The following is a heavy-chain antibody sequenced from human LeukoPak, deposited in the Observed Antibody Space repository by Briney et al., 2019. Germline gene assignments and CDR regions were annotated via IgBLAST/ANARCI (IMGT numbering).Heavy chain of an antibody. D-gene: IGHD1-26*01. CDR1: GGTSSSYA. Sequence: SVKVSCKASGGTSSSYAISWVRQAPGQGLEWMGRIIPILGIANYAQKFQGRVTITADKSTSTAYMELSSLRSEDTAVYYCARGAYRGSYYFDYWGQGTLVTVSS. V-gene: IGHV1-69*04. CDR3: ARGAYRGSYYFDY. CDR2: IIPILGIA. J-gene: IGHJ4*02.